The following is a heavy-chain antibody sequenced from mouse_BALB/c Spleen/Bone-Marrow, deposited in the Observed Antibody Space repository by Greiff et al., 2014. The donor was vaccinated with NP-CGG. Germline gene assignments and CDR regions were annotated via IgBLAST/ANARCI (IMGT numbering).Heavy chain of an antibody. V-gene: IGHV1-4*01. D-gene: IGHD2-2*01. J-gene: IGHJ3*01. CDR1: GYTSAYYT. CDR2: INPSSGYT. CDR3: AREVYGSWFAY. Sequence: QVQLQQSGAELARPGASVKMSCKASGYTSAYYTVHWVKQRPGQGLEWIGYINPSSGYTNYNQKFKDKATLTTDKSSSTAYMQLSSLTSEDSALYYCAREVYGSWFAYWGQGTLVTVSA.